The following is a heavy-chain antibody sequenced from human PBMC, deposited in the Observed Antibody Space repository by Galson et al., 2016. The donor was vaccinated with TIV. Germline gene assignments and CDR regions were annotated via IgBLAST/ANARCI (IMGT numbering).Heavy chain of an antibody. V-gene: IGHV2-5*02. CDR3: SHRREQYYHDRSGYYGNSWFDP. CDR2: IYWDDDK. Sequence: PALVKPTQTLTLTCTFSGFSLSTSGVGVGWIRQPPGKALEWLALIYWDDDKRYSPSLKSRLTITKDTSKNQVVLTMTNMDPVDKATYYCSHRREQYYHDRSGYYGNSWFDPWGQGTLVTVSS. CDR1: GFSLSTSGVG. D-gene: IGHD3-22*01. J-gene: IGHJ5*02.